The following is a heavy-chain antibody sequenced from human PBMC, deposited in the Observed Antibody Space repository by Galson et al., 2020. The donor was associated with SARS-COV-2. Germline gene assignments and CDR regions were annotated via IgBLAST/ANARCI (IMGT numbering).Heavy chain of an antibody. V-gene: IGHV4-39*01. Sequence: SETLSLTCTVSGGSISSSSYYWGWIRQPPGKGLEWIGSIYYSGSTYYNPSLKSRVTISVDTSKNQFSLKPSSVTAADTAVYYCARSPVVPAAIGIYYYYGMDVWGQGTTVTVSS. D-gene: IGHD2-2*02. CDR2: IYYSGST. J-gene: IGHJ6*02. CDR3: ARSPVVPAAIGIYYYYGMDV. CDR1: GGSISSSSYY.